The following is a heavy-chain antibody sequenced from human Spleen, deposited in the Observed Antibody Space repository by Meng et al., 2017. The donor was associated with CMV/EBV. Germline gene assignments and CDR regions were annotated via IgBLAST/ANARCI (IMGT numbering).Heavy chain of an antibody. Sequence: GFTFRYYYMSWIRQAPGKGLEWVAVISYDGNNQYYTDSVKGRFTISRDNSKSTLYLQMNSLRAEDTAVYYCARDPRGGGSGSYGFDPWGQGTLVTVSS. D-gene: IGHD3-10*01. CDR1: GFTFRYYY. J-gene: IGHJ5*02. CDR3: ARDPRGGGSGSYGFDP. CDR2: ISYDGNNQ. V-gene: IGHV3-30*19.